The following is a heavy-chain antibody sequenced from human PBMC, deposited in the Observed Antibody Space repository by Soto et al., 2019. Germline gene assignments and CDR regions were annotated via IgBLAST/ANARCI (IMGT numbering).Heavy chain of an antibody. Sequence: LRLSCAASGFTFSSYAMSWVRQAPGKGLEWVSAISGSGGSTYYADSVKGRFTISRDNSKNTLYLQMNSLRAEDTAVYYCAKLQDYDFWSGYYFPGYWGQGTLVTVSS. V-gene: IGHV3-23*01. CDR2: ISGSGGST. CDR1: GFTFSSYA. J-gene: IGHJ4*02. D-gene: IGHD3-3*01. CDR3: AKLQDYDFWSGYYFPGY.